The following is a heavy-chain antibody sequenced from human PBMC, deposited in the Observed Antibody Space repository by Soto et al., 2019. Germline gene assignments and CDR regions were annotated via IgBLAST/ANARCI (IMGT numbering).Heavy chain of an antibody. J-gene: IGHJ6*03. V-gene: IGHV3-23*01. CDR3: AKDHTPEWLVQYYYYYYMDV. D-gene: IGHD6-19*01. CDR2: ISGSGGST. Sequence: GGSLRLSCAASGFTFSSYAMSWVRQAPGKGLEWVSAISGSGGSTYYADSVKGRFTISRDNSKNTLYLQMNSLRAEDTAVYYCAKDHTPEWLVQYYYYYYMDVWGTGTTVTVSS. CDR1: GFTFSSYA.